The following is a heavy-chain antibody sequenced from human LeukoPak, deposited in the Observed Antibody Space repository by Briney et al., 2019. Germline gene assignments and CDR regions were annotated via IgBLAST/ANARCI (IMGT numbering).Heavy chain of an antibody. CDR2: IYYSGST. D-gene: IGHD5-12*01. CDR3: ARARGIVATPVGFDY. CDR1: GGSISSYY. Sequence: PSETLSLTCTVSGGSISSYYWSWIRQPPGKGLEWIGYIYYSGSTNYNPSLKSRVTISVDTSKNQVSLKLSSVTAADTAVYYCARARGIVATPVGFDYWGQGTLVTVSS. V-gene: IGHV4-59*08. J-gene: IGHJ4*02.